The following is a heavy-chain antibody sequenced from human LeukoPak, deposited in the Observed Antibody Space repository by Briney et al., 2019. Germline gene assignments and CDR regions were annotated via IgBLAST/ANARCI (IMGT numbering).Heavy chain of an antibody. D-gene: IGHD4-17*01. V-gene: IGHV3-30*18. Sequence: QSGRSLRLSCAASGFSFSTYGMHWVRQAPGKGLEWVAVISYDGNNKYYADSVKGRFTISRYNSKNTLYMQMNSPRAEDTAVYSCAKERAAFGDYEFGLVVWGQGTTVTAS. J-gene: IGHJ6*02. CDR3: AKERAAFGDYEFGLVV. CDR1: GFSFSTYG. CDR2: ISYDGNNK.